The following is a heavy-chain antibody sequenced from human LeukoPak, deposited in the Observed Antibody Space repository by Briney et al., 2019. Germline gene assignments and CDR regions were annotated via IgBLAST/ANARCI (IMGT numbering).Heavy chain of an antibody. V-gene: IGHV3-30*18. CDR2: ISYDGSNK. J-gene: IGHJ6*02. Sequence: PGRSLRLSCAASGFTYSSYGMHWVRQAPGKGLEWVADISYDGSNKYYADSVKGRFTISRDNSKNTLYLQMNSLRAEDTAVYYCAKDRGIVLMVYAPPYGMDVWGQGTTVTVSS. CDR3: AKDRGIVLMVYAPPYGMDV. CDR1: GFTYSSYG. D-gene: IGHD2-8*01.